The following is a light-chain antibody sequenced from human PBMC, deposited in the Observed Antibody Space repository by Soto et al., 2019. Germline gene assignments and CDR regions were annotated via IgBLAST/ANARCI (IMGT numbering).Light chain of an antibody. CDR2: GAS. CDR3: QQYTGPPTT. J-gene: IGKJ5*01. CDR1: QTVSSNY. Sequence: DIELSQSPDTLSLSPGERATLSCSASQTVSSNYLAWCQQRPGQAPRLLIYGASTRAAGIPDRFSGSGSGTDFTLTITRLEPEDSAVYFCQQYTGPPTTFGQGTRLEIK. V-gene: IGKV3-20*01.